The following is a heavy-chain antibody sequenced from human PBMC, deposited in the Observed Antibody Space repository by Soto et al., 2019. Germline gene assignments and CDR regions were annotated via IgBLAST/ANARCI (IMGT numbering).Heavy chain of an antibody. Sequence: QVQLQQWGAGLLKPSETLSLTCAVYGGSFSGYYWSWSRQPPGKGMEWIGEINHSGSTNYNPSLKSRVTISVDTSKNLFSVKLRSVKAAETAVYYCARVGGRGSRTYYYGMDVWGQGTTVTVCS. CDR1: GGSFSGYY. CDR2: INHSGST. J-gene: IGHJ6*02. D-gene: IGHD1-26*01. CDR3: ARVGGRGSRTYYYGMDV. V-gene: IGHV4-34*01.